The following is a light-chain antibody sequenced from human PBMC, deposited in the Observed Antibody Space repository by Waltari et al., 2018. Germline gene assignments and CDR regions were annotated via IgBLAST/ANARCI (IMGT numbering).Light chain of an antibody. J-gene: IGKJ1*01. CDR1: QDIRND. Sequence: AVQMTQSPSSLSASVGDRVTITCRTSQDIRNDLGGYQYKSGRAPKLLIFATSTLQRGVPSRFSGSGSGTGFALTISSLQPGDSATYYCLQQSNYPWTFGQGTKVEI. CDR2: ATS. V-gene: IGKV1-6*01. CDR3: LQQSNYPWT.